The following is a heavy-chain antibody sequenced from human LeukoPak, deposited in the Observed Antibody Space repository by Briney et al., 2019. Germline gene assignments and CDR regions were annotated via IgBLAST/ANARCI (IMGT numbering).Heavy chain of an antibody. J-gene: IGHJ4*02. V-gene: IGHV4-34*01. Sequence: SETLSLTCAVYGGSFSGYYWSWIRQPPGKGLEWIGEINHSGSTNYNPSLKSRVTISVDTYKNQFSLKLSSVTAADTAVYYCARFYYDSSGYYYVAYWGQGTLVTVSS. CDR2: INHSGST. CDR3: ARFYYDSSGYYYVAY. D-gene: IGHD3-22*01. CDR1: GGSFSGYY.